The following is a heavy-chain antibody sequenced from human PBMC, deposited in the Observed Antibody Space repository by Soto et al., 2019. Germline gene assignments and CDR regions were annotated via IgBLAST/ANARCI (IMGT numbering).Heavy chain of an antibody. CDR2: IYYTGST. J-gene: IGHJ4*02. D-gene: IGHD5-12*01. V-gene: IGHV4-39*01. CDR1: GGSISNSNYY. CDR3: ARHRMATIY. Sequence: QLQLQASGPGLVKPSETLSLTCTVSGGSISNSNYYWGWIRQPPGKGLEWIGYIYYTGSTYYNPSLKSRVTISVDASKTQFYLNLSSVTAADTAVYYCARHRMATIYWGQGARVTVSS.